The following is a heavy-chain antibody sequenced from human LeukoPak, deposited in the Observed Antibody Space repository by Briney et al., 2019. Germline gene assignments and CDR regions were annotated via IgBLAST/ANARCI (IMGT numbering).Heavy chain of an antibody. V-gene: IGHV4-31*03. CDR3: ARGKGIAAAGTRWFDP. Sequence: SQTLSLTCTVSGGSISSGGYYWSWIRQHPGKSLEWIGYIYYSGSTYYNPSLKSRVTISVDTSKNQFSLKLSSVTAADTAVYYCARGKGIAAAGTRWFDPWGQGTLVTVSS. D-gene: IGHD6-13*01. CDR1: GGSISSGGYY. J-gene: IGHJ5*02. CDR2: IYYSGST.